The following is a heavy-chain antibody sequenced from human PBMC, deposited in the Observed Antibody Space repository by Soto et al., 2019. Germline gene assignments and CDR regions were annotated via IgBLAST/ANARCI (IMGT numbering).Heavy chain of an antibody. Sequence: ASVKVSCKASGYTFTSYGISWVRQAPGQGLEWMGWISAYNGNTNYAQKLQGRVTMTTDTSTSTAYMELRSLRSDDTAVYYCARDLSSNYYYYGMDVWGQGTTVTVS. V-gene: IGHV1-18*01. CDR1: GYTFTSYG. CDR2: ISAYNGNT. D-gene: IGHD3-10*02. J-gene: IGHJ6*02. CDR3: ARDLSSNYYYYGMDV.